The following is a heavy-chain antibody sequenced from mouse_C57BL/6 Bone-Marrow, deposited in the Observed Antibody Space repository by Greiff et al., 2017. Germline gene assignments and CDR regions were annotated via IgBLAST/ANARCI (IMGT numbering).Heavy chain of an antibody. CDR1: GFTFSDYG. CDR3: ARTNYGGFAY. D-gene: IGHD1-1*01. Sequence: EVKLLESGGGLVQPGGSLKLSCAASGFTFSDYGMAWVRQAPRKGPEWVAFISNLAYSIYYADTVTGRFTISRENAKNTLYLEMSSLRSEDTAMYYCARTNYGGFAYWGQGTLVTVSA. J-gene: IGHJ3*01. CDR2: ISNLAYSI. V-gene: IGHV5-15*01.